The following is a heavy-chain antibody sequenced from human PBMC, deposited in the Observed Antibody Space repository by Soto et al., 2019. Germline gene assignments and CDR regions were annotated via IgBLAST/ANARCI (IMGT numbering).Heavy chain of an antibody. V-gene: IGHV1-18*01. J-gene: IGHJ3*02. D-gene: IGHD3-16*01. CDR2: ISAYNGNT. CDR3: ARVSIMITFGGVIYRDRAHAFDI. CDR1: GYTFTSYG. Sequence: QVQLVQSGAEVKKPGASVKVSCKASGYTFTSYGISWVRQAPGQGLEWMGWISAYNGNTNYAQKLQGRVTMTTDTATSTAYMELRSLRSDDTAVYYCARVSIMITFGGVIYRDRAHAFDIWGQGTMVTVSS.